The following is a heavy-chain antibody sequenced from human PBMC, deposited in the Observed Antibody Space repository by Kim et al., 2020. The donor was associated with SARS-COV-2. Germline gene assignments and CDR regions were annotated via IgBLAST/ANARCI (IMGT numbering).Heavy chain of an antibody. J-gene: IGHJ6*02. V-gene: IGHV1-69*13. CDR2: IIPIFGTA. D-gene: IGHD2-15*01. CDR1: GGTFSSYA. Sequence: SVKVSCKASGGTFSSYAISWVRQAPGQGLEWMGGIIPIFGTANYAQKFQGRVTITADEATSTAYMELSSLRSEDTAVYYCARGGDGSGGSCPYYYGMDVWGQGTAVTLSS. CDR3: ARGGDGSGGSCPYYYGMDV.